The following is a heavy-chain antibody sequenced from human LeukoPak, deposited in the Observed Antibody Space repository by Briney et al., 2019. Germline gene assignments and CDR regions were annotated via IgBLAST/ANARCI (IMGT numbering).Heavy chain of an antibody. CDR3: ARDAIVRDYSYSDY. Sequence: ASVKVSCKASGYTFTGYYIHWLRQAPGQGLEWMGWINPNSGGTNYAQKFQGRVTMTRDTSISTAHMELSRLRSDDTAVHYCARDAIVRDYSYSDYWGQGTLVTVSS. V-gene: IGHV1-2*02. J-gene: IGHJ4*02. CDR1: GYTFTGYY. CDR2: INPNSGGT. D-gene: IGHD4-11*01.